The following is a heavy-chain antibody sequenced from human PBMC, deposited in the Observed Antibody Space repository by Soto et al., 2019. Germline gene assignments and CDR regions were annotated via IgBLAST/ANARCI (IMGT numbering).Heavy chain of an antibody. J-gene: IGHJ4*02. Sequence: PGGSLRLSCAASGFTFSSYSMNWVRQAPGKGLEWVSSISSSSSYIYYADSVKGRFTISRDNAKNSLYLQMNSLRAEDTAVYYCARDFFSPGPNGDYWGQGTLVTVSS. CDR1: GFTFSSYS. D-gene: IGHD3-3*01. CDR3: ARDFFSPGPNGDY. CDR2: ISSSSSYI. V-gene: IGHV3-21*01.